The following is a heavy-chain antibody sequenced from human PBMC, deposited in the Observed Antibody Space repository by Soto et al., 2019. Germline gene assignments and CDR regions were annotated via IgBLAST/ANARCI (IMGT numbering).Heavy chain of an antibody. Sequence: SVQASCKASGYTFTSYGISWVRQAPGQGLEWMGWISAYNGNTNYAQKLQGRVTMTTDTSTSTAYMELRSLRSDDTAVYYCARVRGTLPITRTIIDSWGQGSRVTVAS. J-gene: IGHJ5*01. D-gene: IGHD1-7*01. V-gene: IGHV1-18*01. CDR1: GYTFTSYG. CDR3: ARVRGTLPITRTIIDS. CDR2: ISAYNGNT.